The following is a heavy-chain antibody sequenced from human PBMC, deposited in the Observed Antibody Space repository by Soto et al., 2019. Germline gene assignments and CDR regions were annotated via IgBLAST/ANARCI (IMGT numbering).Heavy chain of an antibody. CDR1: GGSISSGGYS. Sequence: SETLSLTCAVSGGSISSGGYSWSWIRQPPGKGLEWIGYIYHSGSTYYNPSLKSRVTISVDTSKNQFSLKLSSVTAADTAVYYCARIPRNYDILTGYYVYYFDYWGQGNPVTVSS. D-gene: IGHD3-9*01. J-gene: IGHJ4*02. V-gene: IGHV4-30-2*01. CDR3: ARIPRNYDILTGYYVYYFDY. CDR2: IYHSGST.